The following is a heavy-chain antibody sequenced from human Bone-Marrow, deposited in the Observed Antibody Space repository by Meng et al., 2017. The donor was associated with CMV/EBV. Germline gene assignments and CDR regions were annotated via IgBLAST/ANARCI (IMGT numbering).Heavy chain of an antibody. D-gene: IGHD1-26*01. CDR2: ISYDGSNK. Sequence: GGSLRLSCAASGFTFSSYAMHWVRQAPGKGLEWVAVISYDGSNKYYADSVKGRFTISRDNSKNTLYLQMNSLRAEDTAVYYCARDQSGTYAFDIWGQGTKVTVSS. V-gene: IGHV3-30*04. CDR1: GFTFSSYA. J-gene: IGHJ3*02. CDR3: ARDQSGTYAFDI.